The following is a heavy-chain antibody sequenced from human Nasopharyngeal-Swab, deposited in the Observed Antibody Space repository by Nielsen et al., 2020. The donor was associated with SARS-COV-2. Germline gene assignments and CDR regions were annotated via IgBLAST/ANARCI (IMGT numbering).Heavy chain of an antibody. J-gene: IGHJ6*02. Sequence: ETLSLTCTVSGGSISSSSYYWSWIRQPPGKGLEWIGSIYYSGSTYYNPSLKSRVTISVDTSKNQFSLKLSSVTAADTAVYYCVGSSWYGDYYYYYGMDVWGQGTTVTVSS. CDR2: IYYSGST. V-gene: IGHV4-39*07. CDR3: VGSSWYGDYYYYYGMDV. D-gene: IGHD6-13*01. CDR1: GGSISSSSYY.